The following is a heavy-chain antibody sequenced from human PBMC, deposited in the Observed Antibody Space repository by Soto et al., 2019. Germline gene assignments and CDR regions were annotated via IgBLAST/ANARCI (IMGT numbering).Heavy chain of an antibody. J-gene: IGHJ6*02. Sequence: QVQLVQSGAEVKKPGSSVKVSCKASGGTFSSYAISWVRQAPGQGLEWMGGIIPIFGTANYAQKFQGRVTITADESTSTAYMELSSLRSEDTAVYYCAAEIPQTNYYYYYGMDVWGQGTTVTVSS. V-gene: IGHV1-69*01. CDR3: AAEIPQTNYYYYYGMDV. D-gene: IGHD2-21*01. CDR2: IIPIFGTA. CDR1: GGTFSSYA.